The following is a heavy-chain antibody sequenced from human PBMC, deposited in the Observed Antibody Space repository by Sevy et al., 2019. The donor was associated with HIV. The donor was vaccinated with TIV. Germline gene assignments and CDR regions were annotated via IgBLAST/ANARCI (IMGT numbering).Heavy chain of an antibody. CDR1: GFTFSSYS. Sequence: GGSLRLSCAASGFTFSSYSMNWVRQAPGKGLEWVSSISSSSSDIYYADSVKGRFTISRDNAKNSLYLQMNSLRAEDTAVYYGARDLRVGPAARRDAFDIWGQGTMVTVSS. D-gene: IGHD2-2*01. CDR3: ARDLRVGPAARRDAFDI. V-gene: IGHV3-21*01. CDR2: ISSSSSDI. J-gene: IGHJ3*02.